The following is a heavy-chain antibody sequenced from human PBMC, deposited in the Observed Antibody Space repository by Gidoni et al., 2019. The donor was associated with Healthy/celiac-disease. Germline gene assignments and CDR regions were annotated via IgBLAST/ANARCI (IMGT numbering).Heavy chain of an antibody. CDR2: ISSSSSTI. Sequence: EVQLVESGGGLVQPGGSLRLSCAASGFTFSSYSMNWVRQAPGKGLEWVSYISSSSSTIYYADSVKGRFTISRDNAKNSLYLQMNSLRAEDTAVYYCAKASRWELPRGPFDYWGQGTLVTVSS. J-gene: IGHJ4*02. D-gene: IGHD1-26*01. V-gene: IGHV3-48*01. CDR1: GFTFSSYS. CDR3: AKASRWELPRGPFDY.